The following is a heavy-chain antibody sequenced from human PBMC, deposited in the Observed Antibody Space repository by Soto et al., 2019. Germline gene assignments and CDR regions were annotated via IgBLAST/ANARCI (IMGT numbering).Heavy chain of an antibody. D-gene: IGHD3-3*01. CDR2: IIPIFGTA. CDR1: GGTFSSYA. CDR3: ARDFWRTGGWFDP. Sequence: QVQLVQSGAEVKKPGSSVKDSCTASGGTFSSYAISWVRQAPGQGLEWMGGIIPIFGTANYAQKFQGRVTITADESTSTAYMELSSLRSEDTAVYYCARDFWRTGGWFDPWGQGTLVTVSS. V-gene: IGHV1-69*01. J-gene: IGHJ5*02.